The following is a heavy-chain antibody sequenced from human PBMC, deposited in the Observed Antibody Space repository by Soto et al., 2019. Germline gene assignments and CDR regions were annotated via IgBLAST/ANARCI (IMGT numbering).Heavy chain of an antibody. Sequence: QVQLVQSGAEVREPGASVKVSCKASGYSFTSLDINWVRQTAGQGLEWMGWMQPSTGRTGYAQKFQGRVTMTRDTTINTASMGLTTLTSDDTAFYYCARGVSAGVDYGGQGTLVSVSS. D-gene: IGHD1-26*01. V-gene: IGHV1-8*01. CDR1: GYSFTSLD. CDR2: MQPSTGRT. CDR3: ARGVSAGVDY. J-gene: IGHJ4*02.